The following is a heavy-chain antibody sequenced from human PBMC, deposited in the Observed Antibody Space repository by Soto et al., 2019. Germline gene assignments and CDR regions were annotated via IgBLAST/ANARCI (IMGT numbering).Heavy chain of an antibody. Sequence: GPTLVNPTETLRLTCTVSGFSLSNARMGVSWIRQPPGKALEWLAHIFSNDEKSYSTSLKSRLTISKDTSKSQVVLTMTNMDPVDTATYYCARISSANSFGGDPSGPVEYWGQGTLGTVSS. CDR3: ARISSANSFGGDPSGPVEY. D-gene: IGHD2-21*02. V-gene: IGHV2-26*01. CDR1: GFSLSNARMG. J-gene: IGHJ4*02. CDR2: IFSNDEK.